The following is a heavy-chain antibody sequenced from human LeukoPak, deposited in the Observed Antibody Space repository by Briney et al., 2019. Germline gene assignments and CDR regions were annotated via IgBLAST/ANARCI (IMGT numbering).Heavy chain of an antibody. Sequence: GGSLRLSCAASGFTFSNYWMSWVRQAPGKWLEWVANIKQDRSETYYVDSVKGRFTISRDNAKNSLYLQMNSLRADDTAVYYCARDKIVGATNLDFWGQGTLVTVSS. D-gene: IGHD1-26*01. CDR3: ARDKIVGATNLDF. J-gene: IGHJ4*02. V-gene: IGHV3-7*01. CDR2: IKQDRSET. CDR1: GFTFSNYW.